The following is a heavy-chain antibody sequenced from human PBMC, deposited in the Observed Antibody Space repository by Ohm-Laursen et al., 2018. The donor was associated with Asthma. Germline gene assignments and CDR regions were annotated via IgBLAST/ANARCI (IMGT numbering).Heavy chain of an antibody. D-gene: IGHD3-16*01. J-gene: IGHJ4*02. Sequence: GSLRLSCAAFKFTFSNHWMNWVRQAPGKGLEWVANINPDGRETRHVDSVKGRFTISRDNAKDSLSLQMNSLRVEDTAVYYCATNLPYEAENYWGQGTLVTVSS. CDR2: INPDGRET. V-gene: IGHV3-7*01. CDR1: KFTFSNHW. CDR3: ATNLPYEAENY.